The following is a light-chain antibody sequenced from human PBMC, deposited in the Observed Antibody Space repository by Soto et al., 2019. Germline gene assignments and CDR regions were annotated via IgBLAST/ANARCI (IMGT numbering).Light chain of an antibody. CDR3: QQRSNWWT. Sequence: EIVLPQSPATLSLSPGESSTLSCRASQSVSSYLAWYQQKPGQAPRLLIYDASNRATGIPARFSGSGSGTDFTLTISSLEPEDFAVYYCQQRSNWWTVGQGTKVDIK. CDR1: QSVSSY. J-gene: IGKJ1*01. V-gene: IGKV3-11*01. CDR2: DAS.